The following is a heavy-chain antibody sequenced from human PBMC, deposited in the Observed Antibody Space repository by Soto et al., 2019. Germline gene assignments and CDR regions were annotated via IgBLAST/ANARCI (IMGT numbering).Heavy chain of an antibody. Sequence: GGSLRLPCAASGFPFRSYWMSWVRQAPGKGLEWVANIKQDGSEKYYVDSVKGRLTISRDNAKNSLYLQMESLRAEDTAVYYCARGWFSGSGSDAFDIWGQGTMVTVSS. CDR2: IKQDGSEK. CDR3: ARGWFSGSGSDAFDI. J-gene: IGHJ3*02. V-gene: IGHV3-7*03. CDR1: GFPFRSYW. D-gene: IGHD3-10*01.